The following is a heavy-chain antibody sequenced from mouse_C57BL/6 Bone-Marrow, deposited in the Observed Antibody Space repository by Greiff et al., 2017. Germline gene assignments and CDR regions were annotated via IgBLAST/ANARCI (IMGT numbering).Heavy chain of an antibody. V-gene: IGHV3-6*01. Sequence: EVQLQQSGPGLVKPSQSLSLTCSVTGYSINSGYYWNWIRQFPGNKLEWMGYISYDGSNNYNPSLKNRNSITRDTSKHQFFLKLNSVTTEDTATYYCARDRAVVPYAMDYWGQGTSVTVSS. CDR1: GYSINSGYY. CDR2: ISYDGSN. J-gene: IGHJ4*01. D-gene: IGHD1-1*01. CDR3: ARDRAVVPYAMDY.